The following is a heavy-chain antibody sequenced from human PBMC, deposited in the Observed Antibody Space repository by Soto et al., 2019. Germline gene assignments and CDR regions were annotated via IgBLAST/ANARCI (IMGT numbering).Heavy chain of an antibody. J-gene: IGHJ4*02. CDR2: IVPNVGTV. D-gene: IGHD3-3*01. V-gene: IGHV1-69*06. Sequence: QVQLVQSGPEVKKPGSSVKVSCKTSGGTLSSFITYPINWVRQAPGQGPEWMGGIVPNVGTVNYAQRFQGRGKITAAKYTGTSFMGMNHLRFEDTALYFWAMRHTGCFFWYVDTWGQGTLVTVS. CDR1: GGTLSSFITYP. CDR3: AMRHTGCFFWYVDT.